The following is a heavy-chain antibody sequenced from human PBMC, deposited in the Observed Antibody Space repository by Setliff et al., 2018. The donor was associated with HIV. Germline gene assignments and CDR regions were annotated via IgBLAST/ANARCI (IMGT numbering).Heavy chain of an antibody. CDR3: ATDRTQTGMIMLRGRLTDPARYPLDY. V-gene: IGHV1-69*13. D-gene: IGHD3-10*01. Sequence: ASVKVSCKTSGYIFIAYYIHWVRQAPGQGLAWMGGIIPIIGTGNSAQKFQDRVTTTADESTRTAYMELSSLRSDDTAVYYCATDRTQTGMIMLRGRLTDPARYPLDYWGQGTLVTVSS. CDR1: GYIFIAYY. J-gene: IGHJ4*02. CDR2: IIPIIGTG.